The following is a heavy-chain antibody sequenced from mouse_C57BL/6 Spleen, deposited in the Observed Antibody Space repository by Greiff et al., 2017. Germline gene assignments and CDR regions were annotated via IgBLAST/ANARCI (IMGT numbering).Heavy chain of an antibody. Sequence: EVQLQQSGAELVRPGASVKLSCTASGFNIKDYYMHWVKQRPEQGLEWIGRIDPEDGDTEYAPKFQGKATMTADTSSNTAYLQLSSLTSEDTAVYYCTRTVVATGGYYFDYWGQGTTLTVSS. V-gene: IGHV14-1*01. CDR2: IDPEDGDT. CDR1: GFNIKDYY. D-gene: IGHD1-1*01. J-gene: IGHJ2*01. CDR3: TRTVVATGGYYFDY.